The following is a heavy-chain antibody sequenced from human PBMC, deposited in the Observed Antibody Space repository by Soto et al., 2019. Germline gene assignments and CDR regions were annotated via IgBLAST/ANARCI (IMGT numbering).Heavy chain of an antibody. V-gene: IGHV1-69*01. J-gene: IGHJ4*02. CDR1: GGTFSRYS. CDR2: IIPIFGTA. Sequence: QVQLVQSGAEVKKPGSSVKVSCKASGGTFSRYSISWVRQAPGQGLEWMEGIIPIFGTANYAQKFQGRVTITADESTSTAYMELSSLRSDDTAVYYCAGGDGSSTSCRHYYFDYWGEETLVTVS. CDR3: AGGDGSSTSCRHYYFDY. D-gene: IGHD2-2*01.